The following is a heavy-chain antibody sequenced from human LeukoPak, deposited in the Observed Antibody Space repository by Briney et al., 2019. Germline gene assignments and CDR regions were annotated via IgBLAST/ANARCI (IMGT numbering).Heavy chain of an antibody. D-gene: IGHD3-10*01. J-gene: IGHJ6*03. Sequence: ASLKVSCKASGFTFTGYYMHWVRQAPGQGLEWMGWINPNSGGTNYAQKFQGRVTMTRDTSISTAYMELIRLRSDDTAVYYCARDGAARGYYYYYYYMDVWGKGTTVTVSS. V-gene: IGHV1-2*02. CDR1: GFTFTGYY. CDR2: INPNSGGT. CDR3: ARDGAARGYYYYYYYMDV.